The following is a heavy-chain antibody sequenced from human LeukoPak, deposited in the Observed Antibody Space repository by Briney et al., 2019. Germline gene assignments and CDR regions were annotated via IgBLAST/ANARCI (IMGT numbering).Heavy chain of an antibody. V-gene: IGHV4-39*01. Sequence: SETLSLTCTVSGGSITSNNYYWGWSRRPPGKGLEWIGSISYGGSTHYNPSLKSRVTISVDTSKNQFSLKLRSVTATDTAVYHCATSPGAYYGGGHWFDPWGQGTLVTVSS. D-gene: IGHD4-23*01. CDR3: ATSPGAYYGGGHWFDP. CDR1: GGSITSNNYY. J-gene: IGHJ5*02. CDR2: ISYGGST.